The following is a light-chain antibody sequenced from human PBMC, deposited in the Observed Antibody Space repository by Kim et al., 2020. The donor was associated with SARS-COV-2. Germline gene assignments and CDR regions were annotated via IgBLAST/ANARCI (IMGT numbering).Light chain of an antibody. V-gene: IGLV3-21*03. J-gene: IGLJ2*01. CDR3: QVWDSSSDTVV. Sequence: PGKTARITWGGNNIGSTSVHWYQHKPGQAPVLVVYDDSDRPSGIPERFSGSNAGNTATLTISRVEAGDEADYYCQVWDSSSDTVVFGGGTQLTVL. CDR2: DDS. CDR1: NIGSTS.